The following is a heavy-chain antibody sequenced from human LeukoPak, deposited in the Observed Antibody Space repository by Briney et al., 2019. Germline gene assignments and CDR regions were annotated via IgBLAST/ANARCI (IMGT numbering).Heavy chain of an antibody. CDR2: ISGSGGDT. D-gene: IGHD6-19*01. V-gene: IGHV3-23*01. Sequence: GGSLRLSCAASGFTFSSYAMSWVRQAPGKGLEWVSAISGSGGDTYYADSVKGRFTISRDNSKNTLYLQMNSLRAEDTALYYCATSSGWYPKYFDYWGQGTLVTVSS. CDR1: GFTFSSYA. J-gene: IGHJ4*02. CDR3: ATSSGWYPKYFDY.